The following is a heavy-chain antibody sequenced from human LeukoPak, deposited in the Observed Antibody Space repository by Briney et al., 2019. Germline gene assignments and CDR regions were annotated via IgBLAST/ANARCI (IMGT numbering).Heavy chain of an antibody. Sequence: PGGSLRLYCAASGFTFRSYAMIWVRQARGKGLEWVSAISYSGSGTYYAHSVKGRFTISRDNSKNTLYLQINSLTAEDTAVSYCARQRSSGWSQDFWGQGTLVTVSS. CDR3: ARQRSSGWSQDF. J-gene: IGHJ4*02. CDR2: ISYSGSGT. D-gene: IGHD6-19*01. V-gene: IGHV3-23*01. CDR1: GFTFRSYA.